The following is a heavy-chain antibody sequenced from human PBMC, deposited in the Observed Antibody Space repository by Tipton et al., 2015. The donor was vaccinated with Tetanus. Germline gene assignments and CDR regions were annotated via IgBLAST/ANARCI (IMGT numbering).Heavy chain of an antibody. D-gene: IGHD4-23*01. V-gene: IGHV3-74*01. CDR3: ARERAPRGGNVGEFDY. J-gene: IGHJ4*02. CDR2: INSDGSST. Sequence: SLRLSCAASGFTFSSYWMHWVRQAPGKGLVWVSRINSDGSSTSYADSVKGRFTISRDNSKNTLYLQMNSLRAEDTAVYYCARERAPRGGNVGEFDYWGQGTLVTVSS. CDR1: GFTFSSYW.